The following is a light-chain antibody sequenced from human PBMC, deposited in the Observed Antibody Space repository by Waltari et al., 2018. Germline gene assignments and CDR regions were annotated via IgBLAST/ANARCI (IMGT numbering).Light chain of an antibody. Sequence: DIVMTQSPDSLAVSLGERATINCKSSQSVLYSPNNNNDLAWYQQKPGQSPKLLIYWASTRESGVPDRFSGSGSGTDFTLTISSLQAEDVAIYYCLQYYSTPPGTFGQGTKVEIK. CDR2: WAS. V-gene: IGKV4-1*01. CDR1: QSVLYSPNNNND. J-gene: IGKJ1*01. CDR3: LQYYSTPPGT.